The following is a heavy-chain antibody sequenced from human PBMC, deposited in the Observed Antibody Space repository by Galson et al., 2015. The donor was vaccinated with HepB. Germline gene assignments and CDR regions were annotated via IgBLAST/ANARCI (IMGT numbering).Heavy chain of an antibody. CDR1: GFTFSSYS. D-gene: IGHD3-22*01. V-gene: IGHV3-48*02. J-gene: IGHJ4*02. Sequence: SLRLSCAASGFTFSSYSMNWVRQAPGKGLEWVSYISSSSSTIYYADSVKGRFTISRDNAKNSLYLQMNSLRDEDTAVYYCARDWLELYYYDLNPSFDYWGQGTLVTVSS. CDR2: ISSSSSTI. CDR3: ARDWLELYYYDLNPSFDY.